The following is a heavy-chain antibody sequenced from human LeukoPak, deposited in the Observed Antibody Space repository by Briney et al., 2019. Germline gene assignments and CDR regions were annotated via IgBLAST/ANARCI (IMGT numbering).Heavy chain of an antibody. Sequence: PPETLSLTCAVYGGSLSGYYWSWIRQPPGKGLEWIGEIDHSGSTNYNPSLKSRVTISVDTSKNQFSLKLNSVTAADTAVYYCARRPSPYSSGRQPGRYYYYYYMDVWGKGTTVTVSS. D-gene: IGHD6-25*01. CDR2: IDHSGST. CDR3: ARRPSPYSSGRQPGRYYYYYYMDV. V-gene: IGHV4-34*01. J-gene: IGHJ6*03. CDR1: GGSLSGYY.